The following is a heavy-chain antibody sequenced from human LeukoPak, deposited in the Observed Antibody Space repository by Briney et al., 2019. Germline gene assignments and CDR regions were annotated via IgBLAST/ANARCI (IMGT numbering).Heavy chain of an antibody. V-gene: IGHV1-24*01. D-gene: IGHD3-3*01. CDR1: GYTLTELS. J-gene: IGHJ4*02. CDR3: ATGTKGLRFLEWLHTFDY. Sequence: ASVKVSCKVSGYTLTELSMHWVRQAPGKGLEWMGGFDPEDGETIYAQKFQGRVTMTEDTSTDTAYMELSSLRSEYTAVYYCATGTKGLRFLEWLHTFDYWGQGTLVTVSS. CDR2: FDPEDGET.